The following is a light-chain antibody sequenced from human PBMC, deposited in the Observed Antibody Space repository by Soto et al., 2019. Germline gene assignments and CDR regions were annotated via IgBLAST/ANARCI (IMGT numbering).Light chain of an antibody. CDR2: DAS. Sequence: EIVLTQSPATLSLSPGERATLSCRASQSVNTYLAWYQQKPGQAPRLLIYDASNRATGIPARFTGSGSGTDFTLTISSLESEDFAVYYCQQRSNWPPVYTFGQWTKLEIK. V-gene: IGKV3-11*01. CDR3: QQRSNWPPVYT. CDR1: QSVNTY. J-gene: IGKJ2*01.